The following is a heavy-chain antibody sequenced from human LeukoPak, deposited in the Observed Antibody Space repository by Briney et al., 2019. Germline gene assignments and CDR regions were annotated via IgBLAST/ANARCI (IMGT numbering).Heavy chain of an antibody. CDR2: INPNSGGT. Sequence: ASVKVSCKASGYTFTGYYMHWVRQVPGQGLEWMGWINPNSGGTNYAQKFQGRVTMTRDTSISTAYMELSRLRSDDTAVYYCARDSSSSFWGPLGYYYMDVWGKGTTVTVSS. J-gene: IGHJ6*03. CDR3: ARDSSSSFWGPLGYYYMDV. CDR1: GYTFTGYY. V-gene: IGHV1-2*02. D-gene: IGHD6-6*01.